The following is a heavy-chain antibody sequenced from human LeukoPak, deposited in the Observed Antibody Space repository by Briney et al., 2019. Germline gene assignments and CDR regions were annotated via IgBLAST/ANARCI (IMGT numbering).Heavy chain of an antibody. V-gene: IGHV1-18*01. CDR3: ARDRDNINCYDH. J-gene: IGHJ5*02. D-gene: IGHD1-14*01. CDR2: ISADNGDT. CDR1: GYSFTSYG. Sequence: ASVKVSCKASGYSFTSYGISWVRQAPGQGLEWMGWISADNGDTNYAQKLQGRVTMTTDTSTSTAYMELTSLKSDDTAVYYCARDRDNINCYDHWGQGTLVTASS.